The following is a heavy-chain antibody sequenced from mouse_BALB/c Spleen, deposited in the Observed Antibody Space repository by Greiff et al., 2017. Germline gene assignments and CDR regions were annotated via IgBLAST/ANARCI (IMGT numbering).Heavy chain of an antibody. CDR1: GFTFSSFG. CDR3: ARQDGYYVAY. CDR2: ISSGSSTI. J-gene: IGHJ3*01. D-gene: IGHD2-3*01. Sequence: EVMLVESGGGLVQPGGSRKLSCAASGFTFSSFGMHWVRQAPEKGLEWVAYISSGSSTIYYADTVKGRFTISRDNPKNTLFLQMTRLRSEDTAMYYCARQDGYYVAYWGQGTLVTVSA. V-gene: IGHV5-17*02.